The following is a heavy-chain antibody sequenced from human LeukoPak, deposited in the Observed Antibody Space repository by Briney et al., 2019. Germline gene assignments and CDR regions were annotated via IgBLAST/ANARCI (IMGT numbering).Heavy chain of an antibody. CDR2: ISYDGSNK. J-gene: IGHJ3*02. V-gene: IGHV3-30*04. Sequence: GALRLSCAASGFTFSSYAMHWVRQAPSKGLEWVAVISYDGSNKYYADSVKGRFTISRDNSKNTLYLQMNSLRAEDTAVYYCARGTATRAFDIWGQGTMVTVSS. CDR1: GFTFSSYA. CDR3: ARGTATRAFDI.